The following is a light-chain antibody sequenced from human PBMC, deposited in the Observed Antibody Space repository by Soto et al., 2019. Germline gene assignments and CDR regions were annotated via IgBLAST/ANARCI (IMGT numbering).Light chain of an antibody. CDR2: GNS. V-gene: IGLV1-40*01. CDR3: AAWDDSLRGWV. Sequence: QSVLTQPPSVAGAPGQRVTISCTGSSSNIGAGYDVHWYQQLPGTAPKLLIYGNSNRPSGVPDRFSGSKSGTSASMAITGLQAEDEADYHCAAWDDSLRGWVFGGGTQLTVL. J-gene: IGLJ3*02. CDR1: SSNIGAGYD.